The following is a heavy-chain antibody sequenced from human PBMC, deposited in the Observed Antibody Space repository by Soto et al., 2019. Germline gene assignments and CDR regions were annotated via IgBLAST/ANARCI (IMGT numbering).Heavy chain of an antibody. CDR3: ARSGSGSYRRPIDY. D-gene: IGHD3-10*01. V-gene: IGHV4-39*01. CDR1: CGSISSSSYY. J-gene: IGHJ4*02. CDR2: IYYSGST. Sequence: SETLSLTCTVSCGSISSSSYYWGWIRQPPGKGLEWIGSIYYSGSTYYNPSLKSRVTISVDTSKNQFSLKLSSVTAADTAVYYCARSGSGSYRRPIDYWGQGTLVTVSS.